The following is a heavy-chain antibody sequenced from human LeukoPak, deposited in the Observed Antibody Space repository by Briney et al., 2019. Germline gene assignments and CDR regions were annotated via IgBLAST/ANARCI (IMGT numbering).Heavy chain of an antibody. Sequence: SETLSLTCAVYGGSFSGYYWSWIRQPPGKGLEWIGEINHSGSTNYNPSLKSRVTISVDTSKNQFSLKLSSVTAADTAVYYCARGRYCSSTSCYTGVFGYYYYYMDVWGKGTTVTVSS. CDR3: ARGRYCSSTSCYTGVFGYYYYYMDV. CDR1: GGSFSGYY. J-gene: IGHJ6*03. CDR2: INHSGST. V-gene: IGHV4-34*01. D-gene: IGHD2-2*02.